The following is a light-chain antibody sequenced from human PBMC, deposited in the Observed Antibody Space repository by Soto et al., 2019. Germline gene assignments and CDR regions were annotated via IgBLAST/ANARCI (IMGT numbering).Light chain of an antibody. CDR2: GVS. CDR3: CSLTTSHTYV. V-gene: IGLV2-14*01. Sequence: QAARTQPASVSGAPGQAITISCTGTSSDVGGYNYVSWYQQHPGKAPKLVIYGVSYRPSGVSARFSGSKFQNTASLTISGLQADDEADYYCCSLTTSHTYVFGSGTKV. CDR1: SSDVGGYNY. J-gene: IGLJ1*01.